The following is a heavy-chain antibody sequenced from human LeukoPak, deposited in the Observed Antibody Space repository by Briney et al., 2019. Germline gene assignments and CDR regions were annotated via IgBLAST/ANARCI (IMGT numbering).Heavy chain of an antibody. V-gene: IGHV4-34*01. CDR1: GGSFSGYY. CDR3: AGRRRNWNYLWFDP. Sequence: PSETLSLTCAVYGGSFSGYYWSWIRQPPGKGLEWIGEINHSGSTNYNPSLKSRVTISVDTSKNQFSLKLSSVTAADTAVYYCAGRRRNWNYLWFDPWGQGTLVTVSS. CDR2: INHSGST. D-gene: IGHD1-7*01. J-gene: IGHJ5*02.